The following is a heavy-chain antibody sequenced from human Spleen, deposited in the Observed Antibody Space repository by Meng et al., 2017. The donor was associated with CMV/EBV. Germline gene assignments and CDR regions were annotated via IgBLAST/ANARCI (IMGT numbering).Heavy chain of an antibody. D-gene: IGHD6-13*01. CDR2: INHSRST. Sequence: QVDRQHSGADLVSSPETPPPSCAVDGRSFSGYYWSWIRQPPGKGLEWSGEINHSRSTNYNPSLKSRGTISVDTSKNQFSLKLSSVTAADTAVYYCARGIYRSSTRFWQWFDPWGQGTLVTVSS. CDR1: GRSFSGYY. CDR3: ARGIYRSSTRFWQWFDP. V-gene: IGHV4-34*01. J-gene: IGHJ5*02.